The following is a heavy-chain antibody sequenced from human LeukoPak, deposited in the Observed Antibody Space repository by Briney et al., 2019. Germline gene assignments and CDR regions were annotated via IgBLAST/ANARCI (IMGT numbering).Heavy chain of an antibody. CDR3: ARDPAYYYDSSGYYYPLYYFDY. CDR2: IWYDGSNK. CDR1: GFTFSSYG. D-gene: IGHD3-22*01. J-gene: IGHJ4*02. Sequence: GGSLRLSCAASGFTFSSYGMHWVRQAPGKGLEWVAVIWYDGSNKYYADSVKGRFTISRDNSKNTLYLQMNSLRAEDTAVYYCARDPAYYYDSSGYYYPLYYFDYWGQGTLSPSPQ. V-gene: IGHV3-33*01.